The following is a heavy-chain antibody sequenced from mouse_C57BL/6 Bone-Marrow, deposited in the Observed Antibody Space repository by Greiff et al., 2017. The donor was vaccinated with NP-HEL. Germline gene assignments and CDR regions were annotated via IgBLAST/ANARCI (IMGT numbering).Heavy chain of an antibody. D-gene: IGHD1-1*01. CDR2: INPSNGGT. J-gene: IGHJ3*01. V-gene: IGHV1-53*01. CDR3: ARITTVVATKLTPVY. Sequence: VQLQQSGTELVKPGASVKLSCKASGYPFTSSWMHWVKQRPGQGLAWIGNINPSNGGTNYNEKFKSKATLTVEKSASTDYRQLSSLTSEDSAVYYCARITTVVATKLTPVYWGQGTLVTVSA. CDR1: GYPFTSSW.